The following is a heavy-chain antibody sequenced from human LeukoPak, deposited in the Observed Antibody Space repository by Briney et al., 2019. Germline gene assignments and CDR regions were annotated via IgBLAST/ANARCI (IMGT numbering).Heavy chain of an antibody. CDR1: GGSISSYY. J-gene: IGHJ4*02. CDR3: ARGDGYSYGYYFDY. V-gene: IGHV4-59*01. CDR2: IYYSGST. Sequence: SETLSLTCTVSGGSISSYYWSCIRQPPGKGLEWIGYIYYSGSTNYNPSLKSRVTISVDTSKNQFSLKLSSVTAADTAVYYCARGDGYSYGYYFDYWGQGTLVTVSS. D-gene: IGHD5-18*01.